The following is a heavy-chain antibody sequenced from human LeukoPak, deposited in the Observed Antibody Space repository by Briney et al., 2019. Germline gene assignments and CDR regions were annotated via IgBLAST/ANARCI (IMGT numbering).Heavy chain of an antibody. D-gene: IGHD1-26*01. CDR3: AIAQSWDELFDS. CDR1: GIAVTGNY. Sequence: GGSLTLSCAASGIAVTGNYMSWVRQPPGKGLEWASFISINTDTFYADSVRDRFTISRDSSENTLFLQMNSLRDEDSAVYYCAIAQSWDELFDSWGQGTLVTVSS. J-gene: IGHJ4*02. CDR2: ISINTDT. V-gene: IGHV3-53*01.